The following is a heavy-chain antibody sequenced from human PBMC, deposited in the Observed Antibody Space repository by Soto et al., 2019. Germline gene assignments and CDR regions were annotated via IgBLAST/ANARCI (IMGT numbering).Heavy chain of an antibody. CDR1: GYTFTSYG. J-gene: IGHJ5*02. V-gene: IGHV1-18*01. CDR2: ISAYNGNT. Sequence: ASVKVSCKASGYTFTSYGISWVRQAPGQGLEWMGWISAYNGNTNYAQKLQGRVTMTTDTSTSTAYMELRSLRSDDTAVYYCARLASVAYCGGDCYSFWFDPWGQVTLVTVSS. CDR3: ARLASVAYCGGDCYSFWFDP. D-gene: IGHD2-21*02.